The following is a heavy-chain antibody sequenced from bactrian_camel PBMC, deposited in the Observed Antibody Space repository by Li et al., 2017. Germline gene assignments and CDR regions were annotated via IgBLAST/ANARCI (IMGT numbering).Heavy chain of an antibody. J-gene: IGHJ6*01. CDR2: IDDMQDGGNP. Sequence: HVQLVESGGGLVQPGGSLRLSCAASGFTFTSYDMNWVRQVPGKGLEWVSGIDDMQDGGNPFYADSVKGRFTVSRDNDKNTMYLQMQSLKPEDTAMYYCAAIESSSGSRCYPNWKQDYGYWGHGTQVTVS. D-gene: IGHD3*01. CDR3: AAIESSSGSRCYPNWKQDYGY. CDR1: GFTFTSYD. V-gene: IGHV3S6*01.